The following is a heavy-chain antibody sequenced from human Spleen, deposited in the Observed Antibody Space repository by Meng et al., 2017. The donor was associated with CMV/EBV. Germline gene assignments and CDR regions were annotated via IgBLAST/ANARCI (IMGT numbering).Heavy chain of an antibody. Sequence: CAASGFTFSSYAMHWVRQAPGKGLEWVAVISYDGSNKYYADSVKGRFTISRDNSKNTLYLQMNSLRAEDTAVYYCARGVSEYQLLLGYWGQGTLVTVSS. CDR3: ARGVSEYQLLLGY. CDR1: GFTFSSYA. CDR2: ISYDGSNK. J-gene: IGHJ4*02. V-gene: IGHV3-30*04. D-gene: IGHD2-2*01.